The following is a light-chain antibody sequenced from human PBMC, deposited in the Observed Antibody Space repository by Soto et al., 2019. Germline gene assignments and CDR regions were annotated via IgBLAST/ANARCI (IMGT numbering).Light chain of an antibody. CDR1: QSVSSSY. CDR3: QQYGSTPPMT. V-gene: IGKV3-20*01. CDR2: GAS. J-gene: IGKJ5*01. Sequence: EIVLTQSPATLSLTPGAGATLSCRASQSVSSSYLACYQQKPGQAPRLLIYGASSRATGIPGRFSCSVSGSDFTLTISRLQPEDFAVYYCQQYGSTPPMTLGQGTPLDIK.